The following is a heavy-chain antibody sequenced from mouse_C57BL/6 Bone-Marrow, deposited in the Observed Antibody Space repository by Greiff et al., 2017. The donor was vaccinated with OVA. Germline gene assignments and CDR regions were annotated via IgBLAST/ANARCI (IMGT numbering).Heavy chain of an antibody. D-gene: IGHD3-2*02. CDR3: ARVGQLRLHYYFDY. CDR1: GYTFTDYY. CDR2: IYPGSGNT. Sequence: QVQLQQSGAELVRPGASVKLSCKASGYTFTDYYINWVKQRPGQGLEWIARIYPGSGNTYYNEKFKGKATLTAEKSSSTAYMQLSSLTSEDSAFYFCARVGQLRLHYYFDYWGQGTTLTVSS. J-gene: IGHJ2*01. V-gene: IGHV1-76*01.